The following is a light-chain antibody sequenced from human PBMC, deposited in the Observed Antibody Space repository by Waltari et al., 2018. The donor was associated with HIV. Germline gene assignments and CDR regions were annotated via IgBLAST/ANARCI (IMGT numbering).Light chain of an antibody. CDR1: SSNIGAGYG. V-gene: IGLV1-40*01. CDR3: QSYDSSLSGYV. CDR2: AHN. J-gene: IGLJ1*01. Sequence: QSVLTQPPSVSGAPGQRVTISCTGNSSNIGAGYGVPWYQQLPGTAPKLLIYAHNNRPSGVPDRFSGSKSGTSSSLAITGLQAEDEADYYCQSYDSSLSGYVFGTGTKVTV.